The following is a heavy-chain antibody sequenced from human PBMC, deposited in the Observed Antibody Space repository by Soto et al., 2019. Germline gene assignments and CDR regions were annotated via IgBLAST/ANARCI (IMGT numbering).Heavy chain of an antibody. CDR2: ISAYNGNT. J-gene: IGHJ6*02. CDR1: GCTFTSYG. CDR3: ARDREDCSSTSCYTPYYYYGMDV. V-gene: IGHV1-18*04. Sequence: GASVKVSCKASGCTFTSYGISWVRQAPGQGLEWMGWISAYNGNTNYAQKLQGRVTMTTDTSTSTAYMELRSLRSDDTAVYYCARDREDCSSTSCYTPYYYYGMDVWGQGTTVTVSS. D-gene: IGHD2-2*02.